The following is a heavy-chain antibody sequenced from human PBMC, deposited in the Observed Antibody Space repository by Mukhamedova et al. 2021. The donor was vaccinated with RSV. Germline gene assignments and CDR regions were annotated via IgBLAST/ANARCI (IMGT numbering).Heavy chain of an antibody. Sequence: KGRFTISRDNSKNTLYLQMNSLRAEDTAVYYCAKAERGYSYGWFDYWGQGTLVTVSS. CDR3: AKAERGYSYGWFDY. J-gene: IGHJ4*02. V-gene: IGHV3-30*02. D-gene: IGHD5-18*01.